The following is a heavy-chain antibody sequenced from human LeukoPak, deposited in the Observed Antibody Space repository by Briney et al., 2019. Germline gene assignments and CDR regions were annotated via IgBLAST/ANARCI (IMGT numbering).Heavy chain of an antibody. Sequence: GGSLRLSCAASGFTFSDYYMSWIRQAPGKGLEWVSYISSSGSTIYYADSVKGRFTISRDNAKNSLYLQMNSLRAEDTAVYYCAREHSSSLVQLPGMDVWGQGTTVTVSS. CDR2: ISSSGSTI. CDR1: GFTFSDYY. D-gene: IGHD6-13*01. J-gene: IGHJ6*02. CDR3: AREHSSSLVQLPGMDV. V-gene: IGHV3-11*04.